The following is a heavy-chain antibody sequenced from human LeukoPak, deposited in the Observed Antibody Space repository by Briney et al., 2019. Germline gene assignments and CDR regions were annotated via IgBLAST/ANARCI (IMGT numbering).Heavy chain of an antibody. Sequence: GGSLRLSCAASGFTFSGYAMSWVRQAPGKGLQWVSSLTGSGGSRYYTDSVKGRFTISRDNSKSTLYLQMNSLRAEDTALYYCEKETGYSSDWYEGFDYWGQGTLVTVSS. V-gene: IGHV3-23*01. CDR2: LTGSGGSR. J-gene: IGHJ4*02. CDR3: EKETGYSSDWYEGFDY. D-gene: IGHD6-19*01. CDR1: GFTFSGYA.